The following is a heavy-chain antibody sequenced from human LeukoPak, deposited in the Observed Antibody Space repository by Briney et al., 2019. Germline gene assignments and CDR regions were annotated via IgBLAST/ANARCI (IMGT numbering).Heavy chain of an antibody. D-gene: IGHD2/OR15-2a*01. J-gene: IGHJ4*02. CDR2: ITNDNYDT. CDR3: AREGISRKMDFDY. Sequence: GGSLRLSCAASGFTFSSHAMSWVRQAPEKGLEWVSSITNDNYDTFYADSVKGRFTISRDESKNTLYLQMKSLRAEDTAVYYCAREGISRKMDFDYWGQGTLVTVSS. V-gene: IGHV3-23*01. CDR1: GFTFSSHA.